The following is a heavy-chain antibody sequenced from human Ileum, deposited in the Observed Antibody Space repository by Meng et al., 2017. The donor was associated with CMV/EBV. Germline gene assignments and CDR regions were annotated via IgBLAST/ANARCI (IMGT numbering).Heavy chain of an antibody. J-gene: IGHJ6*02. D-gene: IGHD2-2*01. CDR1: GFTFSSYS. V-gene: IGHV3-48*04. CDR3: ARDNPGGVVVVPASSPYYYGMDV. Sequence: GESLKISCAASGFTFSSYSMNWVRQAPGKGLEWVSYISSSSSTIYYADSVKGRFTISRDNAKNSLYLQMNSLRAEDTAVYYCARDNPGGVVVVPASSPYYYGMDVWGQGTTVTVSS. CDR2: ISSSSSTI.